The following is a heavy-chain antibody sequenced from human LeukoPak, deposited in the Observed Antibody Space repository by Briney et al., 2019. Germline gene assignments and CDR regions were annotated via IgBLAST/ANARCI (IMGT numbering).Heavy chain of an antibody. CDR1: GGSISSSSYY. CDR3: ARHDIIAAAGTGRFDP. V-gene: IGHV4-39*01. Sequence: SETLSLTCTVSGGSISSSSYYWGWIRQPPGKGLEWIGSIYYSGSTYYNPSLKSRVTISVDTSKNQFSLKLSSVTAADTAVYYCARHDIIAAAGTGRFDPWGQGTLVTVSS. CDR2: IYYSGST. D-gene: IGHD6-13*01. J-gene: IGHJ5*02.